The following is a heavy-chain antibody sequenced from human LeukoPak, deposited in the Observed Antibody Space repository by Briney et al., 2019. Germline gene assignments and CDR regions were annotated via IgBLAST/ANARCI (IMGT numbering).Heavy chain of an antibody. J-gene: IGHJ4*02. Sequence: GGSLRLSCAASGFTFSNYAMSWVRQAPGKGLEWVSAMSGTSGSTWYADSVKGRFTISRDNSKNTLYLQMNSLGAEDTAVYYCAKDVERSGYYLFDYWGQGTLVTDSS. CDR1: GFTFSNYA. CDR2: MSGTSGST. CDR3: AKDVERSGYYLFDY. D-gene: IGHD3-22*01. V-gene: IGHV3-23*01.